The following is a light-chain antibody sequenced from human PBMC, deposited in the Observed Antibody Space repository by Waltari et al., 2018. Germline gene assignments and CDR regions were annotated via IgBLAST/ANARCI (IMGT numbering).Light chain of an antibody. CDR3: QLRTGWPMT. CDR2: DAS. CDR1: QSVSNS. Sequence: EVVLTQSPATPSLSPGERATLSCRASQSVSNSLAWYRQKPGQAPSLLIYDASTRAAGIPGRFSGSGSGTDFTLTISSLEPEDFAVYYCQLRTGWPMTFGQGTRLEIK. V-gene: IGKV3-11*01. J-gene: IGKJ5*01.